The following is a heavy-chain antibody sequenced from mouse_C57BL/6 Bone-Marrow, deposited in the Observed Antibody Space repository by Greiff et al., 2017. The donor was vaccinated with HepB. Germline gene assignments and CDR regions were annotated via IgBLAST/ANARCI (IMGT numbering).Heavy chain of an antibody. Sequence: VQLQQSGAELVRPGASVKLSCTASGFNIKDYYMHWVKQRPEQGLEWIGRIDPEDGDTEYAPKFQGKATMTADTSSNTAYLQLSSLTSEDTAVYYCATGLRRDGFAYWGQGTLVTVSA. J-gene: IGHJ3*01. CDR1: GFNIKDYY. V-gene: IGHV14-1*01. CDR3: ATGLRRDGFAY. CDR2: IDPEDGDT. D-gene: IGHD2-2*01.